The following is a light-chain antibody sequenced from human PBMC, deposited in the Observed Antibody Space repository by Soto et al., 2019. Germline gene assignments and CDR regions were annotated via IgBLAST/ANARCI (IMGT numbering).Light chain of an antibody. CDR3: MQALQTPT. Sequence: DIEMTQSPLILPVTPGEPASISCRSSQSLLHRNGNNFLDWYLQKPGQPPQLLIYLGSNRASGVPDRFSGRGSGTDFTLKISRVEAEDVGVYYCMQALQTPTFGQGTKVEIK. CDR1: QSLLHRNGNNF. J-gene: IGKJ1*01. V-gene: IGKV2-28*01. CDR2: LGS.